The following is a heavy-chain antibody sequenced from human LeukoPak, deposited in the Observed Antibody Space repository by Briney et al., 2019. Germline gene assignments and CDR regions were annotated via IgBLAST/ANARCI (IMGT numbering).Heavy chain of an antibody. CDR2: INSDGSST. CDR3: ARRSSGPLYYYYYYMDV. D-gene: IGHD3-22*01. CDR1: GFTFSSYW. Sequence: GGSLRLSCAASGFTFSSYWMHWVRQAPGKGLVWVSRINSDGSSTSYADSVKGRFTISRDNAKNTLYPQMNSLRAEDTAVYYCARRSSGPLYYYYYYMDVWGKGTTVTVSS. J-gene: IGHJ6*03. V-gene: IGHV3-74*01.